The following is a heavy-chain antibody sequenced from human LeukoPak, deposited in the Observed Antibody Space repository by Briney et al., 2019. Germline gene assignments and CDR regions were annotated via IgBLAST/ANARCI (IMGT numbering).Heavy chain of an antibody. CDR1: GASIDSHSW. CDR2: IYHSGGA. D-gene: IGHD1-14*01. V-gene: IGHV4/OR15-8*01. Sequence: SETLSLTCAVSGASIDSHSWWSWVRQPPGKGLEWIGEIYHSGGANYKPSLKSRVTMSVDTSKNHFSLKLTSVTAADTAVYYCAYNRNFALDNWGQGTLVTVSS. J-gene: IGHJ4*02. CDR3: AYNRNFALDN.